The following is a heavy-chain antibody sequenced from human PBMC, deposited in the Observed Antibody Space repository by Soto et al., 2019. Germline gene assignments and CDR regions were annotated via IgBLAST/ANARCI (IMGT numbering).Heavy chain of an antibody. CDR2: ISAYNGNT. CDR1: GYTFTNFG. D-gene: IGHD3-16*01. CDR3: ARGGAPIDS. V-gene: IGHV1-18*01. J-gene: IGHJ4*02. Sequence: QVQLVQSGAEVKKPGASVKVSCKASGYTFTNFGISWVRQAPGQGLEWMGWISAYNGNTNYAQKFQGRVTMTTDTSTSTGYMEVRSRRFVDTAVYYCARGGAPIDSCGRGALGTVSS.